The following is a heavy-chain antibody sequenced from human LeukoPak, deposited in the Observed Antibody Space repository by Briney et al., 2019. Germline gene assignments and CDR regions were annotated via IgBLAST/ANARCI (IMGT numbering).Heavy chain of an antibody. CDR3: ARQNPRNYGSGINFDY. CDR1: IGSISSSKW. V-gene: IGHV4-4*02. D-gene: IGHD3-10*01. CDR2: IYLYGTT. Sequence: SETLSLTCSVSIGSISSSKWWSWVRQSPVKGLEWIGEIYLYGTTNYNPSFTSRVTMSVDRSRNQFSLKLSSVTAAGTAVYYCARQNPRNYGSGINFDYWGQGTLVTVSS. J-gene: IGHJ4*02.